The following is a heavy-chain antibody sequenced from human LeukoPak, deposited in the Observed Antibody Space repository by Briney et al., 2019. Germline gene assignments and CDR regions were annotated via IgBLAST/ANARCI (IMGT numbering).Heavy chain of an antibody. CDR2: IDRDGGVR. V-gene: IGHV3-7*01. J-gene: IGHJ4*02. Sequence: GGSLRLSCAASGFSFSSYWMGWVRQTPENGLEFVGNIDRDGGVRNYMDSLKGRCTISRDNGKKSLYLEINSLRADDTAVSYCARDPGSSAFDLWGRGALVTVSS. CDR1: GFSFSSYW. CDR3: ARDPGSSAFDL. D-gene: IGHD1-14*01.